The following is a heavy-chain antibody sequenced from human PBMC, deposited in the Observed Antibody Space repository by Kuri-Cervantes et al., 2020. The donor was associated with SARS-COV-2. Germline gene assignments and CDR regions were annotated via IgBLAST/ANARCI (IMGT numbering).Heavy chain of an antibody. J-gene: IGHJ4*02. CDR3: AREIQLWKPIDY. CDR2: ISTYNGNT. CDR1: GYTFTSYA. D-gene: IGHD5-18*01. V-gene: IGHV1-18*04. Sequence: ASVKVSCKAFGYTFTSYAISWVRQAPGQGLEWRGWISTYNGNTNYAQKLQGRVTMTTDTSTSTAYMELRSLRSDDTAVYYGAREIQLWKPIDYWGQGTRVTVSS.